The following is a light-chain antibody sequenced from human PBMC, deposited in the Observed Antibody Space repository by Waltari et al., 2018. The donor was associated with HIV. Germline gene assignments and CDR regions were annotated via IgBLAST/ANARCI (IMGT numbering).Light chain of an antibody. J-gene: IGLJ2*01. CDR1: SSDVGGYEY. Sequence: QSALTQPLSASGSPGQSVAISCTGTSSDVGGYEYVPWYQHHPGKAPKLILYDVTKRPSGVPDRFSGSKSGSTASLTVSGLQAEDEADYYCSSYAGSNNLIFGGGTKLTVL. V-gene: IGLV2-8*01. CDR2: DVT. CDR3: SSYAGSNNLI.